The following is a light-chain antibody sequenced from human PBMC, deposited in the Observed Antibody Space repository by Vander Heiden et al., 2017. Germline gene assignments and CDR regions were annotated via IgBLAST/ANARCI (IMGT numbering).Light chain of an antibody. CDR2: EDN. CDR1: SGSIASNY. CDR3: QSYDSSVVV. V-gene: IGLV6-57*01. Sequence: NFMLTQPHSVSESPVTTVTISCTRSSGSIASNYVQWYQQRPGSSPTTVIYEDNQRPSGVPDRFSGSIDSSSNSASLTISGLKTEDEADYYCQSYDSSVVVFGGGTKLTVL. J-gene: IGLJ2*01.